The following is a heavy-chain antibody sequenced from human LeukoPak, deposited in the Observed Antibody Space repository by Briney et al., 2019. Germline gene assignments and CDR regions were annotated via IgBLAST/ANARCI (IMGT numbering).Heavy chain of an antibody. CDR3: ARGYVGFWSGLRVKGNWFDP. D-gene: IGHD3-3*01. J-gene: IGHJ5*02. V-gene: IGHV4-34*01. Sequence: SETLSLTCAVYGGSFSGYYWSWIRQPPGKGLEWIGEINHSGSTNYNPSLKSRVTISVDTSKNQFSLKLSSVTAADTAVYYCARGYVGFWSGLRVKGNWFDPRGQGPLVTVSS. CDR2: INHSGST. CDR1: GGSFSGYY.